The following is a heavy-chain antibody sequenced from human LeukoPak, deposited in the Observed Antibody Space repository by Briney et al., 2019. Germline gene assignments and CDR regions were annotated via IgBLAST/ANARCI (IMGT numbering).Heavy chain of an antibody. CDR1: GGTFSSYA. CDR2: IIPIFGTA. D-gene: IGHD2-15*01. Sequence: GSSVTVSFKASGGTFSSYAISWVRQAPGQGLEWMGGIIPIFGTANYAQKFQGRVTITTDESTSTAYMELSSLRSEDTAVYYCASLGGYCSGGSCYGVDYWGQGTLVTVSS. CDR3: ASLGGYCSGGSCYGVDY. J-gene: IGHJ4*02. V-gene: IGHV1-69*05.